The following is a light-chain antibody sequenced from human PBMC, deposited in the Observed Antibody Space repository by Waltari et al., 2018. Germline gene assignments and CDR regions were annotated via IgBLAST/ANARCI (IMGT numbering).Light chain of an antibody. CDR3: QQAKNFPAVS. V-gene: IGKV1-12*01. Sequence: DIQTTQSPSSVSASVGDRVTINCRASQDIGSWLAWYQHKPGKAPKLLIYVATNLQSGVPSRFSGSGSGTDFTLTISGLQADDSAIYYCQQAKNFPAVSFGGGTKVEIK. J-gene: IGKJ4*01. CDR1: QDIGSW. CDR2: VAT.